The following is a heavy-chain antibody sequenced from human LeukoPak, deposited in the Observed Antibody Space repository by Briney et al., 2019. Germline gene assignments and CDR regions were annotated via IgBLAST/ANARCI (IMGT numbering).Heavy chain of an antibody. D-gene: IGHD5-18*01. J-gene: IGHJ3*02. CDR1: GFTFSSYE. Sequence: GGSLRLSCAASGFTFSSYEMNWVRQAPGKGLEWVSYIGSSTSPIYYADSVKGRFTISRDNGKNSLYLQMNSLRVEDTAIYYCARDPGYGYCGAFDIWGQGTIVAASS. CDR3: ARDPGYGYCGAFDI. CDR2: IGSSTSPI. V-gene: IGHV3-48*03.